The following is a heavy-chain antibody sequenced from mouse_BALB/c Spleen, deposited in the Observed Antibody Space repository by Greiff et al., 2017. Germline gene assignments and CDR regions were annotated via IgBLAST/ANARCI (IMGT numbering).Heavy chain of an antibody. CDR2: IRSKANIHAT. CDR3: TRRRGYAMDY. Sequence: EVQLVESGGGLVQPGGSMKLSCAASGFTFSDAWMDWVRQSPEKGLEWVAEIRSKANIHATYYAESVKGRFTISRDDSKSSVYLQMNSLRAEDTGIYYCTRRRGYAMDYWGQGTSVTVSS. CDR1: GFTFSDAW. J-gene: IGHJ4*01. V-gene: IGHV6-6*01.